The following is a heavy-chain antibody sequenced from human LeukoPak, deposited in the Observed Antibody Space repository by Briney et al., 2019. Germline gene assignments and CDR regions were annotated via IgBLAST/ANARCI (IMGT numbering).Heavy chain of an antibody. D-gene: IGHD3-3*01. V-gene: IGHV1-2*02. CDR3: ARVGGVVLRDFWSAVYYYYGMDV. CDR1: GYTFTGYY. CDR2: INPNSGGT. Sequence: ASVKVSCKASGYTFTGYYMHWVRQAPGQGLEWMGWINPNSGGTNYAQKFQGRVTMTRDTSISTAYMELSRLRSDDTAVYYCARVGGVVLRDFWSAVYYYYGMDVWGQGTTVTVSS. J-gene: IGHJ6*02.